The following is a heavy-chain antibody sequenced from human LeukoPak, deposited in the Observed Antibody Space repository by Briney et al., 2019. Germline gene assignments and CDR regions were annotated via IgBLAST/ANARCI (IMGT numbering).Heavy chain of an antibody. CDR1: GFTFSRHW. CDR2: IKQDGSER. D-gene: IGHD6-13*01. Sequence: GGSLRLSCEASGFTFSRHWMSWVRQAPGEGLGGVAIIKQDGSERYYVDSVRGRFTISRDNAKNSLYLQMNSLRADDTAVYYCARDREGSSWYDYWGQGTLVTVSS. V-gene: IGHV3-7*04. CDR3: ARDREGSSWYDY. J-gene: IGHJ4*02.